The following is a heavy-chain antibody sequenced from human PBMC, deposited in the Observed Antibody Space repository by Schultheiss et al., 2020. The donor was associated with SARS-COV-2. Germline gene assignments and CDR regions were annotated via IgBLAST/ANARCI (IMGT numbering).Heavy chain of an antibody. V-gene: IGHV3-30*04. CDR1: GFTFSSYV. CDR2: ISYDGRNE. Sequence: GESLKISCAASGFTFSSYVLHWVRRAPGKGLEWVALISYDGRNEYYGDSVKGRFTISIDDPKNTLNLQMSSLTAEDTAVYYCARVDCGGDCHSRFLADYWGLGTLVTVSS. CDR3: ARVDCGGDCHSRFLADY. J-gene: IGHJ4*02. D-gene: IGHD2-21*02.